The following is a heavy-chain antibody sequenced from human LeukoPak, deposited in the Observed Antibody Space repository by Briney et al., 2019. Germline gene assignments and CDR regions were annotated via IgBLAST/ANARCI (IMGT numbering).Heavy chain of an antibody. Sequence: GGSLRLSCAASGFTFSNYDMNWVRQAPGKGLEWVSALSSSGGSTYYADSVKGRFTISRDNSKNTLYLQMNSLRAEDTAVYYCAELGITMIGGVWGKGTTVTISS. V-gene: IGHV3-23*01. CDR3: AELGITMIGGV. D-gene: IGHD3-10*02. CDR1: GFTFSNYD. CDR2: LSSSGGST. J-gene: IGHJ6*04.